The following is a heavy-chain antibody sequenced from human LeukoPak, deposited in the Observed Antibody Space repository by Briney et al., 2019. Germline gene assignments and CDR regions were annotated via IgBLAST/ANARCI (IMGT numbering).Heavy chain of an antibody. CDR3: ARTPLSPPGYSSGWYWGDY. Sequence: ASVKVSCKASGYTFSSYAISWVRQAPGQGLEWMGRISAYNGNTKYAQKLQGRVTMTTDTSTSTAYMELRSLRSDDTAVYYCARTPLSPPGYSSGWYWGDYWGQGTLVTVSS. D-gene: IGHD6-19*01. J-gene: IGHJ4*02. V-gene: IGHV1-18*01. CDR2: ISAYNGNT. CDR1: GYTFSSYA.